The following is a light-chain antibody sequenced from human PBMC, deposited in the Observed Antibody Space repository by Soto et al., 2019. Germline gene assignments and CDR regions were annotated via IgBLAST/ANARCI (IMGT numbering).Light chain of an antibody. CDR3: QQYNDWRWT. J-gene: IGKJ1*01. V-gene: IGKV3-15*01. CDR2: GAS. Sequence: EIVMTQSPATLSVSPGEGATLSCRASQSISSKLAGYQQKPGQAPRLLIYGASTRATGVPARFSGSGSGTEFTLTISSLQSEDLAVYYCQQYNDWRWTFGQGTKVEIK. CDR1: QSISSK.